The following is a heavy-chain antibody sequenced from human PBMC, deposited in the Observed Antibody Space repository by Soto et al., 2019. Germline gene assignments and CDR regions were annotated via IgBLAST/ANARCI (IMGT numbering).Heavy chain of an antibody. CDR1: GFTFSIHS. D-gene: IGHD5-18*01. J-gene: IGHJ4*02. CDR3: ARDRPLGVHTYVCDY. CDR2: IMPGSSHI. V-gene: IGHV3-48*02. Sequence: GGSLRLSCAASGFTFSIHSMNWARQAPGKGLEWVSYIMPGSSHIFYADSVKGRFTISRDNAKNSLFLQMNSLRDEDTAVYYCARDRPLGVHTYVCDYWGQGTLVTVSS.